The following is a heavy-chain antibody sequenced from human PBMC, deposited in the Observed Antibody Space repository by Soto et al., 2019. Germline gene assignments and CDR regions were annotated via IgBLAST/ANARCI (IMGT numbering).Heavy chain of an antibody. D-gene: IGHD1-20*01. CDR2: IYYSGST. V-gene: IGHV4-61*01. J-gene: IGHJ4*02. CDR3: AREALNNPGFDY. CDR1: GSSFSSGSYY. Sequence: SETLSLTWTGSGSSFSSGSYYWSWIRQPPGKGLEWIGYIYYSGSTNYNPSLKSRVTISVDTSKNQFSLKLSSVTAADTAVYYCAREALNNPGFDYWGLGTVVSVS.